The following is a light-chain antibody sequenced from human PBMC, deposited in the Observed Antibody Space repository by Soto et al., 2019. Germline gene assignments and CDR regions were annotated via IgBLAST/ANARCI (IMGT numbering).Light chain of an antibody. CDR3: MPSISCLT. V-gene: IGKV2D-29*01. CDR2: GAS. CDR1: QSLLYSDGKTY. Sequence: IVLTQTPLSLSVAPGQPASISCKSAQSLLYSDGKTYLYWYLQKPGHPPQTLIYGASNRFSGVPDRFSGSGSGTYFTLIISRVEAEDVGVYFCMPSISCLTFGGGTKVDIK. J-gene: IGKJ4*01.